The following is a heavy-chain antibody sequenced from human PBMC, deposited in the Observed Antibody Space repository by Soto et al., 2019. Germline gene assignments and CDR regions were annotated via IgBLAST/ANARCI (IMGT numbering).Heavy chain of an antibody. Sequence: GESLKISCKGSGYTFTNYWICWVLQMPGKGPEWMGIIYPGDSDTRYSPSFQGQVTISADKSISTAYLQWSSLKASDTAMYYCARSYSSSRGPLGYYYYGMDVWGQGTTVTVS. J-gene: IGHJ6*02. V-gene: IGHV5-51*01. CDR1: GYTFTNYW. D-gene: IGHD6-6*01. CDR3: ARSYSSSRGPLGYYYYGMDV. CDR2: IYPGDSDT.